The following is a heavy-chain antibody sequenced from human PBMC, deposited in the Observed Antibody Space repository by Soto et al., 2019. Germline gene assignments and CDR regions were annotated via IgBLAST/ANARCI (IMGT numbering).Heavy chain of an antibody. CDR1: GFTFSRYA. CDR3: AKYGMGEDAFDI. V-gene: IGHV3-23*01. Sequence: EVQLLESGGGLVQPGGSLRLSCAASGFTFSRYAMSWVRQAPGKGLEWVSAISGSGGSTYYAASVKGRFTISRNNSKNPLYLQMNSLRAEDTAVYYCAKYGMGEDAFDIWGQGTMVTVSS. J-gene: IGHJ3*02. D-gene: IGHD3-16*01. CDR2: ISGSGGST.